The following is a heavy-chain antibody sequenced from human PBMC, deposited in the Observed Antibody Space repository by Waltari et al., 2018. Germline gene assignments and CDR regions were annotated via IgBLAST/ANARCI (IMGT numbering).Heavy chain of an antibody. D-gene: IGHD5-12*01. CDR2: IIPIFGTA. J-gene: IGHJ3*02. V-gene: IGHV1-69*14. CDR1: GGTFSSYA. CDR3: ARDPGLRLMGAFDI. Sequence: QVQLVQSGAEVKKPGSSVKVSCKASGGTFSSYAISWVRQAPGQGLEWMGGIIPIFGTANYAQKCQGRVTMTADKSTSTAYMELSSLRSEDTAVYYCARDPGLRLMGAFDIWGQGTMVTVSS.